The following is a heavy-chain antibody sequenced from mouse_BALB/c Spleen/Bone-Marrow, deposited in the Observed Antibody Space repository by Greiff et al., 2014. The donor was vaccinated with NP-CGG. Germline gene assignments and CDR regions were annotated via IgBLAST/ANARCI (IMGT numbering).Heavy chain of an antibody. CDR1: GFSLTSYD. D-gene: IGHD2-13*01. V-gene: IGHV2-9-2*01. J-gene: IGHJ1*01. CDR3: VREGAYYGDYDWYFDV. Sequence: VQLVESGPGLVAPSQSLSITCTVSGFSLTSYDINWIRQPPGKGLEWLGVIWTGGGTNDNSAFMSRLSISKDNSKSQVFLKMNSLQTDDTAIYYCVREGAYYGDYDWYFDVWGAGTTVTVSS. CDR2: IWTGGGT.